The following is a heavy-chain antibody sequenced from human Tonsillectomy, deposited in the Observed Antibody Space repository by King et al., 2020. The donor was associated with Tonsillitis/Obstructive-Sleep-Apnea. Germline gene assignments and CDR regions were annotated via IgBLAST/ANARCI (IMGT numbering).Heavy chain of an antibody. D-gene: IGHD2/OR15-2a*01. V-gene: IGHV4-61*01. CDR3: AGSLTEYYFDY. CDR2: VYYRGGT. CDR1: GGSVSSGSYY. Sequence: QLQESGPGLVKPSETLSLTCTVSGGSVSSGSYYWTWIRQPPGKGLEWIGYVYYRGGTNYNPSLKSQVTISVDTSKNQFSLKLSSVTAADTAVYYCAGSLTEYYFDYWGQGTLVTVSS. J-gene: IGHJ4*02.